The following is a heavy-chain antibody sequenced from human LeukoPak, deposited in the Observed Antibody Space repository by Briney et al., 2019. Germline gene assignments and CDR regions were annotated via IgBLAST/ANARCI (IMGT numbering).Heavy chain of an antibody. CDR2: ISYDGSNK. D-gene: IGHD6-19*01. V-gene: IGHV3-30-3*01. CDR3: ATSRRGWRDYFDY. CDR1: GFTFSSYA. Sequence: GGSLRLSCAASGFTFSSYAMHWVRQAPGKGLEWVAVISYDGSNKYYADSVKGRFTISRDNSKNTLYLQMNSLRAEDTAVYYCATSRRGWRDYFDYWGQGTLVTVSS. J-gene: IGHJ4*02.